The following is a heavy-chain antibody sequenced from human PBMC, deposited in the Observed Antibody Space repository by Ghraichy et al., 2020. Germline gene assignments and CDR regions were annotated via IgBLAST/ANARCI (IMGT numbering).Heavy chain of an antibody. Sequence: GESLNISCAAYGFTFSAYSINWVRQTPEKGLEWISFISTSGSGIHQSDSVKGRFTISRDNGKKLAYLQMNSLRDEDTALYYCTRGYYSNSIDFWGQGTLVTVSS. V-gene: IGHV3-48*02. J-gene: IGHJ4*02. CDR2: ISTSGSGI. CDR3: TRGYYSNSIDF. D-gene: IGHD4-11*01. CDR1: GFTFSAYS.